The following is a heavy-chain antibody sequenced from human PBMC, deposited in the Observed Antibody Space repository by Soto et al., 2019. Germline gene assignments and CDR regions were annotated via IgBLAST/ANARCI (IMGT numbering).Heavy chain of an antibody. CDR1: GFTFSSYA. Sequence: GGSLRLSCAASGFTFSSYAMSWVRQAPGKGLEWVSAISGSGGSTYYADSVKGRFTISRDNSKNTLYLQVNSLRAEDTAVYYCAKSRYYGSGSPLKGGMDVWGQGTTVTVSS. CDR3: AKSRYYGSGSPLKGGMDV. V-gene: IGHV3-23*01. CDR2: ISGSGGST. J-gene: IGHJ6*02. D-gene: IGHD3-10*01.